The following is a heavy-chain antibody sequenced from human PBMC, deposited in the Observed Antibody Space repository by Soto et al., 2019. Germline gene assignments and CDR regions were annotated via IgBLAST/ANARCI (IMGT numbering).Heavy chain of an antibody. CDR2: IWYDGSNK. J-gene: IGHJ4*02. V-gene: IGHV3-33*01. CDR1: GFTFSSYG. D-gene: IGHD3-16*02. CDR3: ARFIWGSYRYFDY. Sequence: PGGSLSLSCAASGFTFSSYGMHWVRQAPGKGLEWVAVIWYDGSNKYYADSVKGRFTISRDNSKNTLYLQMNSLRAEDTAVYYCARFIWGSYRYFDYWGQGTLVTVSS.